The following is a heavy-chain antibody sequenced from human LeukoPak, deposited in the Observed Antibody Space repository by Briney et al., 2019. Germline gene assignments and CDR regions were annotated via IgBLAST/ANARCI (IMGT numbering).Heavy chain of an antibody. CDR3: ARESRGGYYTY. CDR2: IYSGGST. Sequence: GSLRLSCAASGFTVSSNYMSWVCQAPGKGLEWVSVIYSGGSTYYADSVKGRFTISRDNAKNSLYLQMNSLRAEDTAVYYCARESRGGYYTYWGQGTLVTVSS. D-gene: IGHD3-22*01. J-gene: IGHJ4*02. V-gene: IGHV3-66*01. CDR1: GFTVSSNY.